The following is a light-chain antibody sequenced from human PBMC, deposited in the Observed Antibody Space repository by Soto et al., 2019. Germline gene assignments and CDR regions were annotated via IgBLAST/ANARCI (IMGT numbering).Light chain of an antibody. CDR3: QLWDSTRDHHV. V-gene: IGLV3-21*02. J-gene: IGLJ1*01. Sequence: SYELTQPPSVSVAPGQTARITCGGTNIGSKSVHWYQQKPGQAPVLVVYADDDRPSGLPERISGSNSGNTATLTISRVEAGDEADYYCQLWDSTRDHHVFGSGTKVTVL. CDR1: NIGSKS. CDR2: ADD.